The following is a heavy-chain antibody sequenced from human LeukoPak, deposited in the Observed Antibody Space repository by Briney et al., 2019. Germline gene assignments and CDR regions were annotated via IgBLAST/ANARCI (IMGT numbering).Heavy chain of an antibody. CDR3: ARPSMVADSYYYYMDV. CDR1: GYTFTSYG. J-gene: IGHJ6*03. V-gene: IGHV1-18*01. Sequence: ASARVSCKASGYTFTSYGISWVRQAPGQGLEWMGWISAYNGDTNSAQKLQGRVTMTTDTSTNTAYMELRSLRSDDTAVYYCARPSMVADSYYYYMDVWGKGTTVTVSS. D-gene: IGHD4/OR15-4a*01. CDR2: ISAYNGDT.